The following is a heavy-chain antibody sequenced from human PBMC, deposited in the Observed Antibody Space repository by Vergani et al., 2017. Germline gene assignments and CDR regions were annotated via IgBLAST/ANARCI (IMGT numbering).Heavy chain of an antibody. CDR3: ARHSPVEWLVKLGWFDP. J-gene: IGHJ5*02. Sequence: QLQLQESGPGLVKPSATLSLTCSVSGASIRSSNYYWGWIRQPPGKGLEWIASIYYSGSTYYNPSLKRRVTISVDTSKNQFSLKLSSVTAADTAFYFCARHSPVEWLVKLGWFDPWGQGILVTVSS. CDR1: GASIRSSNYY. CDR2: IYYSGST. V-gene: IGHV4-39*01. D-gene: IGHD6-19*01.